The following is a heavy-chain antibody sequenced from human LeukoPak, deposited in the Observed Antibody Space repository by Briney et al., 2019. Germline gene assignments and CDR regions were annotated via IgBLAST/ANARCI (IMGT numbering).Heavy chain of an antibody. Sequence: GGSLRLSCAASGFTFSSYWMSWVRQAPGKGQEWEANIKQDGSDKYYVDSVKGRFTISRDNAKNSLYLQINSLRAEGTAVYYCARKTVVRSYFDYWGQGTPVTVSS. CDR1: GFTFSSYW. D-gene: IGHD4-23*01. CDR3: ARKTVVRSYFDY. CDR2: IKQDGSDK. V-gene: IGHV3-7*03. J-gene: IGHJ4*02.